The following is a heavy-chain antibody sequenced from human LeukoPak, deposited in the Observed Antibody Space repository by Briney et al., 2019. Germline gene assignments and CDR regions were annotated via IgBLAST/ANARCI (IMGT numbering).Heavy chain of an antibody. CDR2: KNQDGSEK. CDR1: GFTFSSYW. Sequence: GGSLRLSCAASGFTFSSYWMSWVRQASGKGLEGVANKNQDGSEKNCVDSMKGRFTIPRDNAKNSLHLPMNSLIAGDRPLYFCAGDATREAGTVYRDVWGEGTTVTMSS. J-gene: IGHJ6*03. CDR3: AGDATREAGTVYRDV. V-gene: IGHV3-7*01. D-gene: IGHD6-13*01.